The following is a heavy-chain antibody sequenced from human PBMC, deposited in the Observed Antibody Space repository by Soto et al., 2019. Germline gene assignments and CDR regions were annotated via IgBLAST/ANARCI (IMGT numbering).Heavy chain of an antibody. V-gene: IGHV3-48*04. CDR1: GFSFRSYS. Sequence: EVQLEESGGGLVQPGGSLRLSCAASGFSFRSYSMNWVRQAPGKGLEWVSDISSSSYTIYYADSVKGRFTISRDNAKNSLYLQMDSLRAEDTAVSYCARELEYCSNGVCFPYFDSWGQGTLVTVSS. CDR2: ISSSSYTI. D-gene: IGHD2-8*01. J-gene: IGHJ4*02. CDR3: ARELEYCSNGVCFPYFDS.